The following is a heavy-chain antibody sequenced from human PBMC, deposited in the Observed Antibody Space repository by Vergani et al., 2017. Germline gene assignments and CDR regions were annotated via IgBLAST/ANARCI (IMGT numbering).Heavy chain of an antibody. CDR2: INHSGST. J-gene: IGHJ5*02. CDR3: ARVKGVDYYDSSGYYPRWFDP. CDR1: GGSFSGYY. V-gene: IGHV4-34*09. D-gene: IGHD3-22*01. Sequence: QVQLQESGPGLVKPSETLSLTCAVYGGSFSGYYWSWIRQPPGTGLEWIGEINHSGSTNYNPSLKSRVTISVDTSKNQFSLKLSSVTAADTAVYYCARVKGVDYYDSSGYYPRWFDPWGQGTLVTVSS.